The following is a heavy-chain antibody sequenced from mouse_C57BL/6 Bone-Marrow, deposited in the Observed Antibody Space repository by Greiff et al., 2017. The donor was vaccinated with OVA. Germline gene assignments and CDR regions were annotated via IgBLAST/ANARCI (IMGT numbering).Heavy chain of an antibody. V-gene: IGHV1-19*01. Sequence: SGPVLVKPGASVKMSCKASGYTFTDYYMNWVKQSHGKSLEWIGVINPYNGGTSYNQKFKGKATLTVDKSSSTAYMELNSLTSEDSAVYYCARKAYSNYVGWCFDVWGTGTTVTVSS. D-gene: IGHD2-5*01. CDR3: ARKAYSNYVGWCFDV. CDR2: INPYNGGT. CDR1: GYTFTDYY. J-gene: IGHJ1*03.